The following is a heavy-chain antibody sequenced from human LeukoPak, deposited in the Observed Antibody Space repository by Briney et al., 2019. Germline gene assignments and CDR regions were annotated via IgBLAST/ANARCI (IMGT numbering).Heavy chain of an antibody. CDR1: GYTFTGYY. CDR2: INPNSGGT. Sequence: ASVKVSCKASGYTFTGYYMHWVRQAPGQGLEWMGWINPNSGGTNYAQKFQGRVTMTRDTSISTAYMELGRLRSDDTAVYYCAREGVHYYDSSGYYYVWGQGTLVTVSS. CDR3: AREGVHYYDSSGYYYV. D-gene: IGHD3-22*01. V-gene: IGHV1-2*02. J-gene: IGHJ4*02.